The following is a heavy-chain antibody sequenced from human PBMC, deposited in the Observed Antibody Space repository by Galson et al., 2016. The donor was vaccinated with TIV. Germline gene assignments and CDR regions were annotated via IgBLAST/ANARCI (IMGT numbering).Heavy chain of an antibody. D-gene: IGHD3-22*01. CDR3: ARDGEVGSSDYDH. CDR2: INPSGGST. Sequence: SVKVSCKASGYTFTGYHMHWVRQAPGQGLEWMGIINPSGGSTSYAQKFQGRVTMTRVTSTSTVYMELSSLRSEDTAVYYCARDGEVGSSDYDHWGQGTLVSVSS. J-gene: IGHJ4*02. CDR1: GYTFTGYH. V-gene: IGHV1-46*01.